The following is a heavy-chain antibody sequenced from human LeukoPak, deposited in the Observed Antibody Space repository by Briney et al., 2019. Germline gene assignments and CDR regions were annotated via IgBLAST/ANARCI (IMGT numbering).Heavy chain of an antibody. Sequence: PSETLSLTCSVSSGSISSYYWGWVRQPPRKGLEWIGRIYTTGATQYNPSLKSRLTMSVDTSTNQFSLNLRSVSAADTAVYYCGRQGYTASHYFFDFWSQGTLVAVS. CDR1: SGSISSYY. CDR2: IYTTGAT. V-gene: IGHV4-4*07. D-gene: IGHD5-24*01. CDR3: GRQGYTASHYFFDF. J-gene: IGHJ4*02.